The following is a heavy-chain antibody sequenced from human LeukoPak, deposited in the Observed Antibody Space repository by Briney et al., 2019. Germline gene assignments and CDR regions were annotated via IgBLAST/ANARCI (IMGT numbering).Heavy chain of an antibody. CDR1: GYSFTSYW. J-gene: IGHJ5*02. D-gene: IGHD1-26*01. CDR2: IYPGDSDT. V-gene: IGHV5-51*01. Sequence: GESLKISCKGSGYSFTSYWIGWMRQMPGKGLEWMGIIYPGDSDTRYSPSFQGQVTISADKSISTAYLQWSSLKASDTAMYYCARLVGATTPYNWFDPWGQGTLVTVSS. CDR3: ARLVGATTPYNWFDP.